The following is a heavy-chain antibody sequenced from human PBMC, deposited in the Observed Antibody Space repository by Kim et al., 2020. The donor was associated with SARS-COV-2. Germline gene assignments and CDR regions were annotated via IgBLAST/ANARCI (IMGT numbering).Heavy chain of an antibody. J-gene: IGHJ4*02. V-gene: IGHV4-31*03. Sequence: SETLSLTCNVSGDSISSGDDYWSWIRQHPGKGLEWIGYIHFSGSTYYNPSLKSRLTMSVDTSKNQFSLKLTSVTAADTAMYYCARADLSSSPSFDYWGQGTLVNVSS. D-gene: IGHD6-6*01. CDR3: ARADLSSSPSFDY. CDR2: IHFSGST. CDR1: GDSISSGDDY.